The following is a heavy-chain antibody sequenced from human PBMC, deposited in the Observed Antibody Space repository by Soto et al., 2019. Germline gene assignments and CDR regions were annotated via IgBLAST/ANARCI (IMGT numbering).Heavy chain of an antibody. CDR3: ARDHEDYSNYAARYYYGMDV. CDR1: GFTFSSYA. Sequence: GGSLRLSCAASGFTFSSYAMHWVRQAPGKGLEWVAVISYDGSNKYYADSVKGRFTISRDNSKNTLYLQMNSLRAEDTAVYYCARDHEDYSNYAARYYYGMDVWGQGTTVTVS. V-gene: IGHV3-30-3*01. J-gene: IGHJ6*02. CDR2: ISYDGSNK. D-gene: IGHD4-4*01.